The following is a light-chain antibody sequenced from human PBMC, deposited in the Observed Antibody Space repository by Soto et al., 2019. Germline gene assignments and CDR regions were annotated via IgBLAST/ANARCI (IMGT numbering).Light chain of an antibody. CDR1: QSVRSTY. J-gene: IGKJ1*01. V-gene: IGKV3-20*01. CDR3: QHTAT. CDR2: GAS. Sequence: EIVLTQSPGTLSLSPGERATLSCRASQSVRSTYFAWYQQKPGQAPRLLIYGASSRATGIPDRFSGTGSGTDFILTISRLEPEDFAVYYCQHTATFGQGTKVDIK.